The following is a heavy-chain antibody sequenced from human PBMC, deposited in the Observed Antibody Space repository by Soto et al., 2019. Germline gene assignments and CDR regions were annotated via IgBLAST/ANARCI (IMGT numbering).Heavy chain of an antibody. CDR2: IGPYNGNT. D-gene: IGHD2-15*01. CDR1: GYTFNNYG. Sequence: QVQLVQSGAEVKKPGASVKVSCKASGYTFNNYGISWVRQAPGQGLEWMGWIGPYNGNTDHAQNFQGRVTMTTDTSMNTAYLELRRLRSDDTALYYCARCYCSVGSCYTCWHFDLWGRGTLVTVSS. J-gene: IGHJ2*01. V-gene: IGHV1-18*01. CDR3: ARCYCSVGSCYTCWHFDL.